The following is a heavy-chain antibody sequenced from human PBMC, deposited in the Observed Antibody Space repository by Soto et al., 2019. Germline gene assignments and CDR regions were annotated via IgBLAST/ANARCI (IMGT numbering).Heavy chain of an antibody. CDR1: GGSFRGYY. CDR3: ARVLYCSSTSCYSTYYFDY. CDR2: INHSGST. Sequence: QVQLQQWGAGLLKPSETLSLTCAVYGGSFRGYYWSWIRQPPGKGLEWIGEINHSGSTNYNPSLKIRVTISVDTSKNQLSLKLSSVTAADTAVYYCARVLYCSSTSCYSTYYFDYWGQGTLVIVSS. J-gene: IGHJ4*02. V-gene: IGHV4-34*01. D-gene: IGHD2-2*02.